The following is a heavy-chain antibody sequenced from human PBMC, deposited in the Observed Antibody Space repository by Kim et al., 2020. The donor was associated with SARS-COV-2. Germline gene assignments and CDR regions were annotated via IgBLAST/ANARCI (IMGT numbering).Heavy chain of an antibody. CDR1: GYTFTSYY. V-gene: IGHV1-46*01. CDR2: INPSGGRT. D-gene: IGHD3-22*01. Sequence: ASVKVSCKASGYTFTSYYMHWVRQAPGQGLEWMGIINPSGGRTRYAQKFQGRVTMTRDTSTSTVYMELSSLRSEDTAMYYCARVRPANYYDSSGYSLDNWGQGTLVTASS. J-gene: IGHJ4*02. CDR3: ARVRPANYYDSSGYSLDN.